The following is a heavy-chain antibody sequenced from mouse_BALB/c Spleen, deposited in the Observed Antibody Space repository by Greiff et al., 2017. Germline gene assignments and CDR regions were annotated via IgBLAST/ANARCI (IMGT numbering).Heavy chain of an antibody. CDR1: GFSLTSYG. Sequence: VQGVESGPGLVAPSQSLSITCTVSGFSLTSYGVHWVRQPPGKGLEWLGVIWAGGSTNYNSALMSRLSISKDNSKSQVFLKMNSLQTDDTAMYYCAISTMITDYAMDYWGQGTSVTVSS. CDR3: AISTMITDYAMDY. J-gene: IGHJ4*01. D-gene: IGHD2-4*01. CDR2: IWAGGST. V-gene: IGHV2-9*02.